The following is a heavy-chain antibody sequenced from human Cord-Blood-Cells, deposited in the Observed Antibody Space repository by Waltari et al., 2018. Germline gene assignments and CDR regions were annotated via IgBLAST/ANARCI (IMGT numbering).Heavy chain of an antibody. CDR1: GFTFSSYS. CDR3: ARGRDGYNYFDY. Sequence: EVQLVESGGGLVKPGGSLRLSCAASGFTFSSYSMNWVRQAPGKGLDGVSSISSNRSCIYNADSVKGRFTISRDNAKNSLYLQMNSLRADDTAVYYCARGRDGYNYFDYWGQGTLVTVSS. J-gene: IGHJ4*02. V-gene: IGHV3-21*01. CDR2: ISSNRSCI. D-gene: IGHD5-12*01.